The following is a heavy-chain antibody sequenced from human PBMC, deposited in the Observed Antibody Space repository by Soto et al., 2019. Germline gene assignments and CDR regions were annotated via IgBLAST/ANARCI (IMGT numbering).Heavy chain of an antibody. CDR2: IFPGDSDT. Sequence: PGESLKISCKGSGYSFISYWIGWVRQMPGKGLEWMGVIFPGDSDTRYSPSFQGQVTISADRSISVAYLQWSSLKASDTAMYYCARGRYNYATYYFDYWGQGTLVTVSS. D-gene: IGHD5-18*01. CDR1: GYSFISYW. CDR3: ARGRYNYATYYFDY. J-gene: IGHJ4*02. V-gene: IGHV5-51*01.